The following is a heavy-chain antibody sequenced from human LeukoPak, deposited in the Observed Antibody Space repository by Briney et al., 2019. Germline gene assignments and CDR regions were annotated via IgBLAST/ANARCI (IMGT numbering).Heavy chain of an antibody. V-gene: IGHV3-21*01. CDR1: GFTFSSYS. D-gene: IGHD2-15*01. CDR3: ARDPGYCSGGSCSRGH. Sequence: PGGSLRLSCAASGFTFSSYSMNWVRQAPGKGLEWVSSISSSSSYIYYADSVKGRFTISRDNAKNSLYLQMNSLRAEDTAVYYCARDPGYCSGGSCSRGHWGQGTLVTVSS. J-gene: IGHJ4*02. CDR2: ISSSSSYI.